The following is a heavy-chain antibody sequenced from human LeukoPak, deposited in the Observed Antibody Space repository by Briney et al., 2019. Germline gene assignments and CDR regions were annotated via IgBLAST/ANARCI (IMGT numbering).Heavy chain of an antibody. CDR2: ISYDGSNK. D-gene: IGHD4-17*01. CDR1: GFTFSSYG. CDR3: TRHNYGDYYWYFDL. J-gene: IGHJ2*01. Sequence: GGSLRLSCAASGFTFSSYGMHWVRQAPGKGLEWVAVISYDGSNKYYADSVKGRFTISRDNSKNTLYLQMNSLRAEDTAVYYCTRHNYGDYYWYFDLWGRGALVTVSS. V-gene: IGHV3-30*03.